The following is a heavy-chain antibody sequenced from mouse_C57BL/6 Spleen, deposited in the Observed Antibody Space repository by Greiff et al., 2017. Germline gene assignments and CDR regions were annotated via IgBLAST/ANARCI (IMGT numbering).Heavy chain of an antibody. CDR2: INPYNGGT. D-gene: IGHD4-1*01. CDR1: GYTFTDYY. CDR3: ARKLGKTFDY. V-gene: IGHV1-19*01. Sequence: VQLKQSGPVLVKPGASVKMSCKASGYTFTDYYMNWVKQSHGKSLEWIGVINPYNGGTSYNQKFKGKATLTVDKSSSTAYMELNSLTSEDSAVYYCARKLGKTFDYWGQGTTLTVSS. J-gene: IGHJ2*01.